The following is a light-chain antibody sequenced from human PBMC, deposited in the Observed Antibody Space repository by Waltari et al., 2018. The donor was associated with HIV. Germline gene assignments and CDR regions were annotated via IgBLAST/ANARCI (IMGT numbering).Light chain of an antibody. Sequence: QSALTQPRSVSGSPGQSVTISCTETRSDVGGYNYVSWYQQHPGKAPKVMIYDGRKRPSVVPDRFSVTKPGNTASLTISGLQAEDDDDYYCFAYAGSYIGVFGGGTKLTVL. J-gene: IGLJ3*02. CDR3: FAYAGSYIGV. V-gene: IGLV2-11*01. CDR2: DGR. CDR1: RSDVGGYNY.